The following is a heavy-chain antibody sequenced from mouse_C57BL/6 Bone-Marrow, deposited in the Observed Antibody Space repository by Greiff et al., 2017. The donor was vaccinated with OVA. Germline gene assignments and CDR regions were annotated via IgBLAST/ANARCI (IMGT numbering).Heavy chain of an antibody. CDR3: ARSLYYGNYHADWYFDV. D-gene: IGHD2-1*01. CDR1: GYTFTSYW. CDR2: IYPGSGST. V-gene: IGHV1-55*01. J-gene: IGHJ1*03. Sequence: VQLQQPGAELVKPGASVKMSCKASGYTFTSYWITWVKQRPGQGLEWIGDIYPGSGSTNYNEKFKSKATLTVDTSSSTAYMQLSSLTSEDSAVYYCARSLYYGNYHADWYFDVWGTGTTVTVSS.